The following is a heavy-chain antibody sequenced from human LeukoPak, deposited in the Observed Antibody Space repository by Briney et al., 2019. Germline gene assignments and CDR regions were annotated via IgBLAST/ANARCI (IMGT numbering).Heavy chain of an antibody. V-gene: IGHV3-23*01. J-gene: IGHJ4*02. Sequence: GGSLRLSCAASGFTFSIYGMSWVRQAPGRGLEWVSAMSGSGGSTYYADSVKGRFTISRDNSKNTLYLQMNSLRAEDTAVYFCARDRYYIFDYWGQGAPVTVSS. CDR3: ARDRYYIFDY. CDR1: GFTFSIYG. D-gene: IGHD3-10*01. CDR2: MSGSGGST.